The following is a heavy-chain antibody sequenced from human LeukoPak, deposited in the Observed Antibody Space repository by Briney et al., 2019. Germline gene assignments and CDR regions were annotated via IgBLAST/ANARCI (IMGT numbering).Heavy chain of an antibody. D-gene: IGHD2-15*01. CDR1: GGSISSGGYS. CDR2: MSSGGSTM. Sequence: LSLTCAVSGGSISSGGYSWSWIRQPPGKGLEWLSYMSSGGSTMYYADSLKGRFTVSRDNTKNSLYLQMNSLRAEDTAVYYCARDGSPYCAGGSCYSGFDYWGQGTLVTVSS. J-gene: IGHJ4*02. CDR3: ARDGSPYCAGGSCYSGFDY. V-gene: IGHV3-11*01.